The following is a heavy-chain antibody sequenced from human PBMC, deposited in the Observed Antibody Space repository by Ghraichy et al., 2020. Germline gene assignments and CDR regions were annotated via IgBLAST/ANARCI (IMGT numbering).Heavy chain of an antibody. Sequence: GGSLRLSCAASGFTFSSYSMNWVRQAPGKGLEWVSYISSSSSTIYYADSVKGRFTISRDNAKNSLYLQMNSLRDEDTAVYYCARDPSNYYDSKGPDYWGQGTLVTVSS. CDR1: GFTFSSYS. CDR3: ARDPSNYYDSKGPDY. V-gene: IGHV3-48*02. J-gene: IGHJ4*02. D-gene: IGHD3-22*01. CDR2: ISSSSSTI.